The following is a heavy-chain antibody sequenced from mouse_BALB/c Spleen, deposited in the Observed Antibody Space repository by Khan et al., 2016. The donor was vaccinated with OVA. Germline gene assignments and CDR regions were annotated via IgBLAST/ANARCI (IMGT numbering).Heavy chain of an antibody. CDR3: AREEGDGCSFAY. V-gene: IGHV1-69*02. CDR2: VYPSDSYT. Sequence: VQLQESGAELVRPGASVKLSCKASGYTFTNYWINWVKQRPGQGLEWIGNVYPSDSYTNYNQKFKDKATLTVDKSSSTAYMQLSSTTSDDSAVDKSAREEGDGCSFAYWGQGTLVTVSA. CDR1: GYTFTNYW. D-gene: IGHD2-3*01. J-gene: IGHJ3*01.